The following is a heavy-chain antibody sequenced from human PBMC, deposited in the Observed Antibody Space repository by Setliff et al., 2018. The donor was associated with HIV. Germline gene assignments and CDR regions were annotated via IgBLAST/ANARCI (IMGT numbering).Heavy chain of an antibody. CDR1: GGSMRSTTYY. D-gene: IGHD3-3*01. J-gene: IGHJ4*02. CDR3: ARPSLGIGGGSKFDS. Sequence: SETLSLTCTVSGGSMRSTTYYWGWVRQPPGKGLEWIGDIHFSGTTYYNPSLKSRVTISVDPSQNQFSLRLISVTAADAAMYYCARPSLGIGGGSKFDSWGQGTLVTVSS. CDR2: IHFSGTT. V-gene: IGHV4-39*01.